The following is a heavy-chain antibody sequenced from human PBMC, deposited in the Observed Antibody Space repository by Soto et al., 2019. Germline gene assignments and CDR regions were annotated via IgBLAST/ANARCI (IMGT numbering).Heavy chain of an antibody. CDR3: ARALPPVDY. J-gene: IGHJ4*02. CDR2: ISAYNGNT. V-gene: IGHV1-18*01. CDR1: GYTFSSYH. Sequence: QIQLVQSGAEVKKPGASVKVSCKASGYTFSSYHITWVRQAPGQGLEWMGWISAYNGNTNYAQNLQGRVTMTTCPSTSTAYIELRSRRSADTAVYYCARALPPVDYWGQGTLVTVSS.